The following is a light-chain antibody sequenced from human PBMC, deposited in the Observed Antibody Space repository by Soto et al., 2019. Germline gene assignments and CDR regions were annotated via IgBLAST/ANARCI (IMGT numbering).Light chain of an antibody. Sequence: QSALTQPASVSGSPGPSITISCTGTSSDVGGYNYVSWYQQHPGKAPKLMIYDVSNRPSGVSNRFSGSKSGDTASLTISGLQAEDEADYHCSSYTSSSTVVFGGGTKLTVL. CDR2: DVS. V-gene: IGLV2-14*01. J-gene: IGLJ2*01. CDR1: SSDVGGYNY. CDR3: SSYTSSSTVV.